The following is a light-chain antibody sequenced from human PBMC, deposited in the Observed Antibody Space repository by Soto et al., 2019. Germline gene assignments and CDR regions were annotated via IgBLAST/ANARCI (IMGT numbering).Light chain of an antibody. V-gene: IGKV3-11*01. CDR2: DAS. Sequence: IVMTQSPATLSLCQGERATPSCRASQSVTTFIAWYQQKPGPAPRLLIYDASARAPGIPARFSFSGTGTDTNVTLTNLEPEAFAFSYCQQRSNWPPPITFGQGTRVEIK. J-gene: IGKJ5*01. CDR1: QSVTTF. CDR3: QQRSNWPPPIT.